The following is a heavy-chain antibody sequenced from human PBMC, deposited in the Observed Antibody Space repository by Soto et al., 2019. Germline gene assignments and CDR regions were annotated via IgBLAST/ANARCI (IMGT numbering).Heavy chain of an antibody. V-gene: IGHV3-21*01. CDR2: ISRSSTYI. CDR3: AGGVLPISSTSWFDH. J-gene: IGHJ5*02. D-gene: IGHD3-16*01. Sequence: EVQLVESGGGLVNPGGSLRLSCVVSGFPFSNSNMNWVRQAPGKGLEWVSFISRSSTYIYYADSVKGRFNISREDAENSLFLQMNSLRAEDTAVYYCAGGVLPISSTSWFDHWGQGTLVTVSS. CDR1: GFPFSNSN.